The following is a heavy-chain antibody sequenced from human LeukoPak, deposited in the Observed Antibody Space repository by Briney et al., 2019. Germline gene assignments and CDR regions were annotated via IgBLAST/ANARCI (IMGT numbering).Heavy chain of an antibody. Sequence: GASVKVSCKASGYTFTSYYMHWVRQAPGQGLEWMGIINPSGGSTSYAQKFQGRVTMTRDMSTSTVYMDLRSLRSDDTAVYYCARVRNSGFRYVDSWGQGTLVTVSS. J-gene: IGHJ4*02. CDR2: INPSGGST. CDR3: ARVRNSGFRYVDS. V-gene: IGHV1-46*01. CDR1: GYTFTSYY. D-gene: IGHD5-12*01.